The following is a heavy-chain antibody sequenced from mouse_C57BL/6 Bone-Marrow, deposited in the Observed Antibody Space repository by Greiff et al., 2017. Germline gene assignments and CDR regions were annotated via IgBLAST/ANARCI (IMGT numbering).Heavy chain of an antibody. Sequence: LVESVAELVRPGASVKLSCTASGFNIKNTYMHWVKQRPEQGLEWIGRIDPANGNTKYAPKFQGKATITADTSSNTAYLQLSSLTSEDTAIYYCASRGRDGQAWFAYWGQGTLVTVSA. D-gene: IGHD3-3*01. CDR3: ASRGRDGQAWFAY. V-gene: IGHV14-3*01. CDR1: GFNIKNTY. CDR2: IDPANGNT. J-gene: IGHJ3*01.